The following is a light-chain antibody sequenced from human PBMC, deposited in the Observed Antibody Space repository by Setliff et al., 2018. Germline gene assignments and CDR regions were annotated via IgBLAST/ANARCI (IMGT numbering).Light chain of an antibody. J-gene: IGLJ1*01. Sequence: QSALTQPASVSGSPGQSITISCTGTSNDIGYYNFVSWYQQYPGKHPKLLIYEVTNRPSGVSNRFSGSKSGNTASLTISGLQAEDEADYFCGSFSSTTTFYVFGPGTKVTVL. CDR3: GSFSSTTTFYV. V-gene: IGLV2-14*03. CDR2: EVT. CDR1: SNDIGYYNF.